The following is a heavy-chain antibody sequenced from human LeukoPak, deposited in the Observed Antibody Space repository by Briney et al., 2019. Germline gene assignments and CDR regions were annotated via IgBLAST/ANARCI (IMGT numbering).Heavy chain of an antibody. V-gene: IGHV3-53*01. CDR2: IYSGGDK. Sequence: GGSLRLSCAASGFSVSNNYMSWVRQAPGKGLEWVSLIYSGGDKRYAASVKGRFTISRDNSKNALYLQMNSLRAEDTAVYYCAKDWATMVRGADYWGQGTLVTVSS. J-gene: IGHJ4*02. CDR3: AKDWATMVRGADY. CDR1: GFSVSNNY. D-gene: IGHD3-10*01.